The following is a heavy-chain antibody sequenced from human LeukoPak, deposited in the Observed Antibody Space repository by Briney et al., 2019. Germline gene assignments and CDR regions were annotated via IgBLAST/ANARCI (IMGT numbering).Heavy chain of an antibody. CDR2: ISASGGRT. D-gene: IGHD3-16*01. J-gene: IGHJ3*01. CDR3: AKDPNGDWVGGFDG. Sequence: GGSQSLLCEGSGFIFSNYAMSWVRQVPGKRPEWVSGISASGGRTHYADSVKGRFIISRDSSKNTVFLQMNSLRVDDTALYYCAKDPNGDWVGGFDGLGQGTMVTVSS. CDR1: GFIFSNYA. V-gene: IGHV3-23*01.